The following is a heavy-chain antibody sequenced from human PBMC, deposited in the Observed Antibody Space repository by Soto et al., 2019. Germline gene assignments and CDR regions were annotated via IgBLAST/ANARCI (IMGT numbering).Heavy chain of an antibody. J-gene: IGHJ4*02. Sequence: QMQLQESGPGLVKPSETLSLTCAVSSASIITEQRWTWVRQPSGKGLEWIGEIHHSGRTNNNPSLRSRVTMSVDKSKNQFSLNLHSVTAADTALYYCARSFGWYAIDHWGQGTLVIVSS. V-gene: IGHV4-4*02. D-gene: IGHD6-19*01. CDR3: ARSFGWYAIDH. CDR2: IHHSGRT. CDR1: SASIITEQR.